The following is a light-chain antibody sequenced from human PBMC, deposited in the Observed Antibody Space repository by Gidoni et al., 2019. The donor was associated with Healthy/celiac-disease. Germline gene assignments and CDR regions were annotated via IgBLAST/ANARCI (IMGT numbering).Light chain of an antibody. CDR1: QDISNY. CDR3: QQYDKLPPIT. Sequence: DIQLTQSPSSLSASVGDRVTITCQASQDISNYLKWYQQKPGKAPKLLIYDASNLETGVPSRFSGSGSGTDFTFTISSLQPEDIATYYCQQYDKLPPITFGQGTRLEIK. V-gene: IGKV1-33*01. J-gene: IGKJ5*01. CDR2: DAS.